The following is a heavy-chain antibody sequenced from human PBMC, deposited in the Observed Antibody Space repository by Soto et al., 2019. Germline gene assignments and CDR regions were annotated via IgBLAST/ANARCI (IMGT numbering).Heavy chain of an antibody. D-gene: IGHD6-25*01. CDR1: GASINSSLNY. CDR3: ARHAPPGVAAPFSY. V-gene: IGHV4-39*01. CDR2: TYYRGST. Sequence: SETLSLTCTVSGASINSSLNYWGWIRQPPGKGLEWIGSTYYRGSTYHNPSLQSRVTISVDTSKNTFSLKLNSLTAADTAMYYCARHAPPGVAAPFSYWGQGTPVTVSS. J-gene: IGHJ4*02.